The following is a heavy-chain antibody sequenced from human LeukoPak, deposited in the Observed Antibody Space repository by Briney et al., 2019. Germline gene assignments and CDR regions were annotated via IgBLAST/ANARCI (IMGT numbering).Heavy chain of an antibody. J-gene: IGHJ4*02. Sequence: GGSLRLSCAASGFTFSSYWMSWVRQAPGKGLEWVANIKQDGSEKYYVDSVKGRFTISRDNAKNSLYLQMNSLRAEDTAVYYCARDKEDSSGFPLGYWGQGTLVTVSS. CDR2: IKQDGSEK. CDR1: GFTFSSYW. D-gene: IGHD3-22*01. CDR3: ARDKEDSSGFPLGY. V-gene: IGHV3-7*01.